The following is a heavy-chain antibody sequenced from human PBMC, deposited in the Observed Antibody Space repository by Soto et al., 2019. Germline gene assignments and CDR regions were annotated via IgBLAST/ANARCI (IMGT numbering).Heavy chain of an antibody. CDR2: VSYDGSNK. D-gene: IGHD1-26*01. CDR3: AKGELINPQLFEF. V-gene: IGHV3-30*18. CDR1: GFTLSHYD. Sequence: QVQLVESGGGVVKPGRSLRLSCVASGFTLSHYDMNWVRQAPGKGLEWVSVVSYDGSNKYYGDSVRGRFTISRDNSKNTLYLQMNSLRAEDTAVYYCAKGELINPQLFEFRGQGALVTVSS. J-gene: IGHJ4*02.